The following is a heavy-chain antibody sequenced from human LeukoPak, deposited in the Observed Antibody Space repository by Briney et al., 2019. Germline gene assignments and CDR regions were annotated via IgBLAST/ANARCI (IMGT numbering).Heavy chain of an antibody. D-gene: IGHD5-24*01. CDR2: IWYDGSNK. CDR1: GFTFSSYG. Sequence: GGSLRLSCAASGFTFSSYGMHWVRQAPGKGLEWVAVIWYDGSNKYYADSVKGRFTISRDNSKNTLYLQMNSLRAEDTAVYYCARDAIALEMATVDYYWFDPWGQGTLVTVSS. CDR3: ARDAIALEMATVDYYWFDP. J-gene: IGHJ5*02. V-gene: IGHV3-33*01.